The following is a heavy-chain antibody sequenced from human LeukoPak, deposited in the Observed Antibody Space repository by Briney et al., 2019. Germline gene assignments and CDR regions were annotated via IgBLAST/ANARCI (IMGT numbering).Heavy chain of an antibody. J-gene: IGHJ3*02. CDR3: ARGPYSYDSSGAFDI. V-gene: IGHV4-61*02. CDR2: ISSSGST. CDR1: GDSFSSGDYY. D-gene: IGHD3-22*01. Sequence: SETLSLTCTVSGDSFSSGDYYWSWIRQPTGKGLEWIGRISSSGSTNNNPSLKSRVTITVDTSKNQFSLKLSSVTAADTAVYFCARGPYSYDSSGAFDIWGQGTMVTVSS.